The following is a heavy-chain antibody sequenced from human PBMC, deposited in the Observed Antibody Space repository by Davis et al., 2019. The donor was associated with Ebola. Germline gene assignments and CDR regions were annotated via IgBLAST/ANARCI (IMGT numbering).Heavy chain of an antibody. CDR3: ARAVCHEVLDY. D-gene: IGHD3-16*01. CDR2: VSHSEREK. J-gene: IGHJ4*02. V-gene: IGHV3-30*04. CDR1: GFTFRHYA. Sequence: PGGSLRLSCAASGFTFRHYAMHWVRQAPGKGLEWVAVVSHSEREKFYADSVTGRFTISRDNSENTLYLQMNSLTADDTALYYCARAVCHEVLDYCGQGTPVTVSS.